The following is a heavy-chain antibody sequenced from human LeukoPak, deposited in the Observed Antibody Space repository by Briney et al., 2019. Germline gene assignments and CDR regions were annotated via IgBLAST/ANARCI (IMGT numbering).Heavy chain of an antibody. Sequence: PSETLSLTCAVYGGSFSGYYWSWIRQPPGKGLEWIGEINHSGSTNYNPSLKSRVTISVDTSKNQFSLKLSSVTAADTAVYYCARVVSSGWYMYYYYGMDVWGQGTTVTVSS. D-gene: IGHD6-19*01. V-gene: IGHV4-34*01. CDR2: INHSGST. CDR1: GGSFSGYY. CDR3: ARVVSSGWYMYYYYGMDV. J-gene: IGHJ6*02.